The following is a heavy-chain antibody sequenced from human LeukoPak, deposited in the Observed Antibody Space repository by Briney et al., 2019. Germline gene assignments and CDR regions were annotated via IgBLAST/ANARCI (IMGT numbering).Heavy chain of an antibody. V-gene: IGHV1-46*01. CDR1: GYTFTSNY. D-gene: IGHD2-15*01. CDR2: IYPRDGST. J-gene: IGHJ4*02. Sequence: ASVKVSCKASGYTFTSNYIHWVRQAPGQGLEWMGMIYPRDGSTSYAQKFLGRVTVTRDTSTSTVHMELSGLRSEDTAVYYCAKDQEGFANWGQGTLVTVSS. CDR3: AKDQEGFAN.